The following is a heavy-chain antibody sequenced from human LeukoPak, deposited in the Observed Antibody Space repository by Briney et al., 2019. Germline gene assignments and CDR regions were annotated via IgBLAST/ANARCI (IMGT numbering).Heavy chain of an antibody. D-gene: IGHD2-2*01. Sequence: TSETLSLTCTVSGGSISSDYWSWIRQPPGGGLEWIGYIYYSGSTNYNPSLKSRVTISIDTSKNQFSLKLTSVTAADTAVYYCARNARYCSSTRCYGSSYYFYYMDVWGKGTTVTVSS. J-gene: IGHJ6*03. CDR3: ARNARYCSSTRCYGSSYYFYYMDV. CDR1: GGSISSDY. CDR2: IYYSGST. V-gene: IGHV4-59*08.